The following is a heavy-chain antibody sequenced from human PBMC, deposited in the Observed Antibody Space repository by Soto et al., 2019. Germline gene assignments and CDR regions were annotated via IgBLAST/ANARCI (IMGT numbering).Heavy chain of an antibody. CDR3: ASPEYGGSCYGMDV. V-gene: IGHV3-48*02. CDR1: GFTFSSYS. D-gene: IGHD6-6*01. Sequence: GGSPRLSCAASGFTFSSYSMNWVRQAPGKGLEWVSYISSSSSTIYYAGSVKGRFTISSDNAKNSLYLQLNSQRDEDTAVYYCASPEYGGSCYGMDVWGRGTTVTGSS. CDR2: ISSSSSTI. J-gene: IGHJ6*01.